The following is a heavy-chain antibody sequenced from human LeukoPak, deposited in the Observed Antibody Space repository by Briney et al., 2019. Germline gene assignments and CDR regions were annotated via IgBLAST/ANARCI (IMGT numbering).Heavy chain of an antibody. J-gene: IGHJ4*02. Sequence: PGGSLRLSCAGAGFTFSNSWMGWVRQAPGKGLEWVANVQHIGGETYYVDSVKGRFTISRDNAKNSVYLQMNSLGADDTAVYYCAKLPTYHYDSSGYYYFDYWGQGTLVTVSS. CDR3: AKLPTYHYDSSGYYYFDY. CDR1: GFTFSNSW. CDR2: VQHIGGET. V-gene: IGHV3-7*01. D-gene: IGHD3-22*01.